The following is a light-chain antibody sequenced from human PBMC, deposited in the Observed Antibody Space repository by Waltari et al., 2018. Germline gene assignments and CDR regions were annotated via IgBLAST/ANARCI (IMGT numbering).Light chain of an antibody. Sequence: EILLTQSPATLSLSPGESATLPCRASQSVSTSLAWFQQKPGQPPRLIIYDASNRANDIPGRFRGSGSGTDFTLSISSLEPEDLAVYYCHQGYSWPFTFGGGTKVQIK. CDR2: DAS. V-gene: IGKV3-11*01. CDR3: HQGYSWPFT. J-gene: IGKJ4*01. CDR1: QSVSTS.